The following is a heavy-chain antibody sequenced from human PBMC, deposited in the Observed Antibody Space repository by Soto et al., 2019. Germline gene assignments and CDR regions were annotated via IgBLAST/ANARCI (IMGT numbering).Heavy chain of an antibody. J-gene: IGHJ4*02. CDR3: ARLLNVSGEPDTYDY. V-gene: IGHV1-3*01. CDR1: GYTFTSYA. Sequence: ASVKVSCKASGYTFTSYAMHWVRQAPGQRLEWMGWINAGNGNTKYSQKFQGRVTITRDTSASTAYMELSSLRSEDTAVYYCARLLNVSGEPDTYDYWGQGTLVTVSS. CDR2: INAGNGNT. D-gene: IGHD3-10*02.